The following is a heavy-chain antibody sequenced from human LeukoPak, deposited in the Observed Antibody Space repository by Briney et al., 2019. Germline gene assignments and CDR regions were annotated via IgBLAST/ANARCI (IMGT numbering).Heavy chain of an antibody. V-gene: IGHV3-21*01. J-gene: IGHJ3*02. CDR1: GFTFSSYW. Sequence: GGSLRLSCAASGFTFSSYWMHWVRQAPGKGLEWVPSINSGSGYIYYADSVKGRFTVSRDNAKNSLYLQMNSLRAEDTAVYYYARESGTYPSDAFDIWGQGTMVTVSS. CDR2: INSGSGYI. CDR3: ARESGTYPSDAFDI. D-gene: IGHD1-26*01.